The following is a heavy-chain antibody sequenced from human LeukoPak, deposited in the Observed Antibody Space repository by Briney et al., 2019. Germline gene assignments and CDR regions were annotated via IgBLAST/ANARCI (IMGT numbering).Heavy chain of an antibody. Sequence: GRSLRLSCAASGFSFSNYGMHWVRQAPGKGLEWVAVIWYDGSNKYYADSVKGRFTISRDKSKNTLYLQMNSLRAGDTAVYYCAKAIAATDHDAFDIWGQGTMVTVSP. CDR2: IWYDGSNK. D-gene: IGHD6-13*01. J-gene: IGHJ3*02. CDR1: GFSFSNYG. CDR3: AKAIAATDHDAFDI. V-gene: IGHV3-33*03.